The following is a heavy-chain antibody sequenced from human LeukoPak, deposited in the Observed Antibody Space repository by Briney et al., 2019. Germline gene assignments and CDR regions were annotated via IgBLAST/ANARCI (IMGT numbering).Heavy chain of an antibody. CDR1: GYTFSDYY. Sequence: GASVKVSCKASGYTFSDYYILWVRQAPGQGPEWLGRINPNSGDTNYAQNLHGRVTMTRDTSITTAYMELNSLTSDDTAVYFCARSAEHCNNGVCFTDYYMDVWGKGTTVTVSS. V-gene: IGHV1-2*06. D-gene: IGHD2-8*01. CDR2: INPNSGDT. CDR3: ARSAEHCNNGVCFTDYYMDV. J-gene: IGHJ6*03.